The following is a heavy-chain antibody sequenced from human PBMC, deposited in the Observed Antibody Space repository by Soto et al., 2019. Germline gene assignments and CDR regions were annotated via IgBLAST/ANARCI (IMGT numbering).Heavy chain of an antibody. CDR3: ARLRGDSWFDL. Sequence: QVQLQQSGPGLVKPSQTLSLTCAISRDSVSSNSATWDWIRQSPSRGLEWLGRTYYRSRWFNDYADSVKGRITISPDTSNNQFPLKLTSMSPDNTAVYYWARLRGDSWFDLWGQGTRVTVSS. CDR1: RDSVSSNSAT. CDR2: TYYRSRWFN. J-gene: IGHJ5*01. V-gene: IGHV6-1*01.